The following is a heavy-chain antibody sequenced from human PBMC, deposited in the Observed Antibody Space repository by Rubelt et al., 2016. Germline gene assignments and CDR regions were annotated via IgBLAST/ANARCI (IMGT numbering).Heavy chain of an antibody. CDR3: AGGKDRRWFGP. D-gene: IGHD1-14*01. CDR2: AYYRGST. J-gene: IGHJ5*02. V-gene: IGHV4-39*05. Sequence: QLQLQESGPGLVKPSENPSLTCIVSGGTISSSSYDWGWIRQPQGKRLQWIGSAYYRGSTYYSQSLKSQGATSVETSKNQFSLKLGSVTAADTAVYYGAGGKDRRWFGPWGQGILVTVSS. CDR1: GGTISSSSYD.